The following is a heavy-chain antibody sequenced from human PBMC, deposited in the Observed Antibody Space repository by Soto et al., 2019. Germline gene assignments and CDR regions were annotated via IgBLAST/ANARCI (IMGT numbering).Heavy chain of an antibody. CDR3: ARVRGYYDFLTGYYAALDYGMDV. V-gene: IGHV4-59*01. Sequence: SETLSLTCTVSGGSISSYYWSWIRQPPGKGLEWIGYIYYSGSTNYNPSLKSRVTISVDTSKNQFSLKLSSVTAADTAVYYCARVRGYYDFLTGYYAALDYGMDVGGQGTTVTVSS. CDR2: IYYSGST. CDR1: GGSISSYY. J-gene: IGHJ6*02. D-gene: IGHD3-9*01.